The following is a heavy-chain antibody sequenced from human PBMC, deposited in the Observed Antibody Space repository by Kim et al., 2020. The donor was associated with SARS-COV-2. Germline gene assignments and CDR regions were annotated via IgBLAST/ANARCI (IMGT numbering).Heavy chain of an antibody. V-gene: IGHV3-21*01. J-gene: IGHJ4*02. D-gene: IGHD6-25*01. CDR3: ARVGLHSSGWPI. Sequence: YDADAVKGRFTTSRDNDKNSLYLQMNSLRAEDTAGYYCARVGLHSSGWPICGQGTLVTVSS.